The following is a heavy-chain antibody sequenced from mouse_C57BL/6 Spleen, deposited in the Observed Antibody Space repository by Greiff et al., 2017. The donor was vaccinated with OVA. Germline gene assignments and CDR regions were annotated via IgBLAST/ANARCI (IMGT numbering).Heavy chain of an antibody. CDR1: GYSITSGFY. J-gene: IGHJ3*01. Sequence: EVQLQQSGPGLVKPSQSLSLTCSVTGYSITSGFYWNWIRQFPGNKLEWMGYISYDGSNNYNPSLKNRISITRDTSKNQFFLKLNSVTTEDTATYYWAREDDYDPSYWGQGTLVTVSA. V-gene: IGHV3-6*01. D-gene: IGHD2-4*01. CDR2: ISYDGSN. CDR3: AREDDYDPSY.